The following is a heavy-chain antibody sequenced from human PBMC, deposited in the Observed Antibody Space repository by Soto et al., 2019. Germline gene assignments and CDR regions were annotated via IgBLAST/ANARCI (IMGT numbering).Heavy chain of an antibody. J-gene: IGHJ6*02. D-gene: IGHD2-21*01. CDR3: SRQLAIHSPYFFRGMDV. V-gene: IGHV3-73*02. CDR2: IRGKTYSFAT. CDR1: GFSFRDST. Sequence: EVQLVESGGGLVQPGGSLKLSCVASGFSFRDSTIHWVRQASGKGLEWLGRIRGKTYSFATAYSESVKGRFTFAREYSKNTVYLQMNSLKTEDTAVYYCSRQLAIHSPYFFRGMDVWGQGTTVIVSS.